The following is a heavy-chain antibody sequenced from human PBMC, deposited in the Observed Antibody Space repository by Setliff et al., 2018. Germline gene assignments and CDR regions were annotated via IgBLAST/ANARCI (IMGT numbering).Heavy chain of an antibody. CDR2: IYPGDSDI. Sequence: GESLKISCEGSGYSFTNYWIAWVRQMPGKGLEWMGIIYPGDSDIRYSPSFQGQGTFSVDKSINTAYLQWSSLKASDTAMYYCARALYPSSFIGHNWFDPWGQGTLVTVSS. J-gene: IGHJ5*02. D-gene: IGHD2-2*01. CDR1: GYSFTNYW. V-gene: IGHV5-51*01. CDR3: ARALYPSSFIGHNWFDP.